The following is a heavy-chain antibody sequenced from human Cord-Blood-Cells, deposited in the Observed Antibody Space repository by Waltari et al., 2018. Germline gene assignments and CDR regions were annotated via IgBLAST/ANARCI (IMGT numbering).Heavy chain of an antibody. CDR3: ATGDSSELFFDY. D-gene: IGHD3-22*01. J-gene: IGHJ4*02. CDR1: GYTLTELS. Sequence: QVQLVQSGAEVKKPGASVKVSCKVSGYTLTELSKHWVRQAPGKGLEWMGGFEPKEGETIYAQKFQGRVTMTEDTSTDTAYMELSSLRSEDTAVYYCATGDSSELFFDYWGQGTLVTVSS. V-gene: IGHV1-24*01. CDR2: FEPKEGET.